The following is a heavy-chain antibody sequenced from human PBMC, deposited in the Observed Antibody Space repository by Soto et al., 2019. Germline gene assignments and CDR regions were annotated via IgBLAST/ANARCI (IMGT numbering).Heavy chain of an antibody. Sequence: GASVKVSCKVSGYTLTELSMHWVRQAPGKGPEWMGGFDPEDGETIYAQKFQGRVTMTEDTSTDTAYMELSSLRSEDTAVYYCATTITYGSGFDYWGQGTLVTVSS. J-gene: IGHJ4*02. D-gene: IGHD3-10*01. CDR2: FDPEDGET. V-gene: IGHV1-24*01. CDR1: GYTLTELS. CDR3: ATTITYGSGFDY.